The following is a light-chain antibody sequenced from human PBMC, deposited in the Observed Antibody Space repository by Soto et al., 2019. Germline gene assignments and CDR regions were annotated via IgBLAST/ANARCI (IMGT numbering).Light chain of an antibody. J-gene: IGKJ4*01. CDR3: QQYGSAPLT. V-gene: IGKV3-15*01. CDR1: QSVSRN. CDR2: GAS. Sequence: EIVMTQSPATLSVSPGERATLSCRASQSVSRNLAWYRQKPGQAPRLLIYGASTRATGTPARFSGSGSGTEFTLTISRLEPEDFAVYYCQQYGSAPLTFGGGTKVEIK.